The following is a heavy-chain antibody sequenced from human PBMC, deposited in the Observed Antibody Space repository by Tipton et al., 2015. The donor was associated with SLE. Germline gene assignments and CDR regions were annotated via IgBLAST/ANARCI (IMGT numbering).Heavy chain of an antibody. Sequence: TLSLTCTVSGDSIGRYFWSWIRQPPGKGLEWIGYIHYSGSTNYNPSLKSRVTISVDTSKNQFSLKLTSVTAADTAFYYCARGDSADLWGRGTLVTVSS. D-gene: IGHD3-16*01. CDR2: IHYSGST. CDR1: GDSIGRYF. CDR3: ARGDSADL. V-gene: IGHV4-59*01. J-gene: IGHJ2*01.